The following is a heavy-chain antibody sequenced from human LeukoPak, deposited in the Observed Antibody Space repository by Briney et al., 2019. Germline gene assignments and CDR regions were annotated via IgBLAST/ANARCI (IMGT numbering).Heavy chain of an antibody. CDR2: ISGSGGST. D-gene: IGHD3-10*01. CDR1: GFTFSSYA. J-gene: IGHJ5*02. Sequence: GGSLRLSCAASGFTFSSYAMSWVRQAPGKGLERVSGISGSGGSTNYADSVKGRFIISRDNSKNTLYLQMNSLRAEDTAVYYCAKDSLLLWFGELSGWFDPWGQGTLVTVSS. V-gene: IGHV3-23*01. CDR3: AKDSLLLWFGELSGWFDP.